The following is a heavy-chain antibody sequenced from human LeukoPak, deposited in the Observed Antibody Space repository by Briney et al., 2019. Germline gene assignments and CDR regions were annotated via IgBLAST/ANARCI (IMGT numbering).Heavy chain of an antibody. CDR1: GFTFSSYA. CDR2: IPYDGSNK. V-gene: IGHV3-30*01. D-gene: IGHD6-13*01. Sequence: GGSLRLSCAACGFTFSSYAMHWVRQAPGKGLEWVALIPYDGSNKYYADSVNGRYTVSRDNSKNTLYLQMNSLRAEDTAVYYCVRGAYSSSWLNFDYWGQGTLVTVS. J-gene: IGHJ4*02. CDR3: VRGAYSSSWLNFDY.